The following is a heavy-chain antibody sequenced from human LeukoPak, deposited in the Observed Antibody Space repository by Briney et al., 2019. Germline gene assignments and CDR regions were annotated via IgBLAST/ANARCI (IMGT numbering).Heavy chain of an antibody. Sequence: SETLSLTCTVSGGSISSYYWSWIRQPPGKGLEWIGYIYYSGSTNYNPSLKSRVTISVDTSKNQFSLKLSSVTAADTAVYYCARGSGYCSSTSCYGGHLFVYWGQGTLVTVSS. CDR2: IYYSGST. V-gene: IGHV4-59*01. CDR3: ARGSGYCSSTSCYGGHLFVY. D-gene: IGHD2-2*01. J-gene: IGHJ4*02. CDR1: GGSISSYY.